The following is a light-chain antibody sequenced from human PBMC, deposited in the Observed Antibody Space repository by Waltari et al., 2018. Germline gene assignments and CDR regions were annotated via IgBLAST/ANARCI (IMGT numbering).Light chain of an antibody. CDR2: DVT. Sequence: QSALTQPASVSGSPGQSITISCTGSSSDVGTYNLVSWYQQQPGKVPKLLIYDVTKRPSVVSNRFSPSKSGNTASLTISGLQAEDAADYYCCSYVGSSTLMFGGGTKLTVL. V-gene: IGLV2-23*02. CDR3: CSYVGSSTLM. CDR1: SSDVGTYNL. J-gene: IGLJ3*02.